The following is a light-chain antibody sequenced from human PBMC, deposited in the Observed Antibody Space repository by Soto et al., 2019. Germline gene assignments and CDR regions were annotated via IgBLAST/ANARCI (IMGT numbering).Light chain of an antibody. CDR1: ISDVGSFGP. V-gene: IGLV2-23*01. Sequence: QSVLTQPASVSGSPGQSITISCSGSISDVGSFGPVSWYQHHPGQVPKLIIYEGSRRPSGVSSRLSGSKTGNTASLTITGLQAEDEANYYCCSYVGARTYVFGTGTKVTVL. CDR2: EGS. CDR3: CSYVGARTYV. J-gene: IGLJ1*01.